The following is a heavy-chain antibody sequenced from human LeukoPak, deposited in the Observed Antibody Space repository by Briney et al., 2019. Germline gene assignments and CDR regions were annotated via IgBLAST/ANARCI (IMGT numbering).Heavy chain of an antibody. V-gene: IGHV3-23*01. CDR1: GFTFSSYA. Sequence: GGSLRLSCAASGFTFSSYAMSWVRQAPGKGLEWVSAISGSGGSTYYADSVKGRFTISRDNPKNTLYLQMSSLRAEDTAVYYCAKHSGGTCYFGMDVWGQGTTVTVAS. CDR2: ISGSGGST. D-gene: IGHD2-15*01. J-gene: IGHJ6*02. CDR3: AKHSGGTCYFGMDV.